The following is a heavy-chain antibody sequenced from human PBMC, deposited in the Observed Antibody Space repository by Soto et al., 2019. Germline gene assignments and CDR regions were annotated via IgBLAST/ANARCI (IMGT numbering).Heavy chain of an antibody. D-gene: IGHD3-22*01. Sequence: QITLKESGPTLVKPTQTLTLTCTFSGFSLSTYGAGVNWVRQPPGKALEWLALIYWDDDKRYSSSLKNRLTIMKDTSKNQVVIIMTNTDPADTATYYCAHSQRLGDGSYYDKGLDVWGQGTTVTVSS. CDR1: GFSLSTYGAG. V-gene: IGHV2-5*02. J-gene: IGHJ6*02. CDR2: IYWDDDK. CDR3: AHSQRLGDGSYYDKGLDV.